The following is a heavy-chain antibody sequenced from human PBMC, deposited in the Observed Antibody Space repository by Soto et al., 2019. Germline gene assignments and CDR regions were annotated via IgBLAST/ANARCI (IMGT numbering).Heavy chain of an antibody. CDR2: ISGSGGST. CDR3: AKDPTSLRYFDWLSYGVDV. D-gene: IGHD3-9*01. J-gene: IGHJ6*02. V-gene: IGHV3-23*01. CDR1: GFTFSSYA. Sequence: EVQLLESGGGLVQPGGSLRLSCAASGFTFSSYAMSWVRQAPGKGLEWVSAISGSGGSTYYADSVKGRFTISRDNSKNTLYLQMNSLRAEDTAVYYCAKDPTSLRYFDWLSYGVDVWGQGTTVTVSS.